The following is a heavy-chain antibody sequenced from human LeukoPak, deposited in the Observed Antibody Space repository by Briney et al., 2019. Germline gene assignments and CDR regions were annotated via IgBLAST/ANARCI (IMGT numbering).Heavy chain of an antibody. CDR3: ARPDSGTYVARAFDI. J-gene: IGHJ3*02. V-gene: IGHV4-39*01. CDR2: IYYSGST. D-gene: IGHD1-26*01. Sequence: SQTLSLTCTVSGGSISSSNYYWGWFRQPPGKGLEWIGSIYYSGSTYYTPSLKSRATISVDTSKNQFSLKLSSVTAADTAVYYCARPDSGTYVARAFDIWGQGTLVSVSS. CDR1: GGSISSSNYY.